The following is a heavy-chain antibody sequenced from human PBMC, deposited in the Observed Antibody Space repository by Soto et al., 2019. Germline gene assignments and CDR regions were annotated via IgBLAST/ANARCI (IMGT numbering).Heavy chain of an antibody. Sequence: SGFTFTDYYRSGIRQAPGKGLEWVSYNSSSGSTIYYADSVKGRFTISRDNAKNSLYLQMNSLRAEDTAVYYCARVLVFYGGFDPWGQGTLVTVSS. CDR3: ARVLVFYGGFDP. J-gene: IGHJ5*02. CDR2: NSSSGSTI. V-gene: IGHV3-11*01. D-gene: IGHD2-21*02. CDR1: GFTFTDYY.